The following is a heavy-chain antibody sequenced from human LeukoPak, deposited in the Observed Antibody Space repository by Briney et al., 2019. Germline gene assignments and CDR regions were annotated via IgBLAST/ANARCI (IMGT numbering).Heavy chain of an antibody. J-gene: IGHJ6*02. V-gene: IGHV3-30*18. CDR2: ISYDGSNK. CDR1: GFTLSSYG. D-gene: IGHD3-22*01. Sequence: GGSLRLSCAASGFTLSSYGMHWVRQAPGKGLEWVAVISYDGSNKYYADSVKGRFTISRDNSKNTLYLQMNSLRAEDTAVYYCAKDLGYYDSSGIYYYYGMDVWGQGTTVTVSS. CDR3: AKDLGYYDSSGIYYYYGMDV.